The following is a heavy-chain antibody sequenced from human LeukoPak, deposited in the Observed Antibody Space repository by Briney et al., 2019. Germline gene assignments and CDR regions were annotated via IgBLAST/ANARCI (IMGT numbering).Heavy chain of an antibody. V-gene: IGHV1-2*02. Sequence: SVKVSRKASGYTFTNYYMHWVRQAHGQGLEWMGWINPKSGGTNYAQKFQGRVTMTRHTTTCTVYMELSTLRSDDTAVYYCARVWEMSSSSSAFEYWGQGALATVSS. CDR1: GYTFTNYY. CDR2: INPKSGGT. CDR3: ARVWEMSSSSSAFEY. J-gene: IGHJ4*02. D-gene: IGHD6-6*01.